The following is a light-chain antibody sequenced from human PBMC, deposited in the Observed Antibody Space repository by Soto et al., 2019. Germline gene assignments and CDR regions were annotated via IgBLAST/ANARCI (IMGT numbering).Light chain of an antibody. Sequence: QSVLTQPASVSGSPGQSITISSTGTSSDVGGYNFVSWYQQHPDKAPKLMIYDVTNRPSGVSNRFSGSKSGNTASLTTSGLQAEDEADYYCSSYTSISTYVFGTGTKVTVL. CDR1: SSDVGGYNF. V-gene: IGLV2-14*01. CDR2: DVT. CDR3: SSYTSISTYV. J-gene: IGLJ1*01.